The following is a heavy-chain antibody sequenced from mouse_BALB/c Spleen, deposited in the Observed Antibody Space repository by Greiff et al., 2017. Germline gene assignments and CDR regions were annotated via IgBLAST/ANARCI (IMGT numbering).Heavy chain of an antibody. Sequence: VQLQQSGAELVKPGASVKLSCKASGYTFTSYYMYWVKQRPGQGLEWIGEINPSNGGTNFNEKFKSKATLTVDKSSSTAYMQLSSLTSEDSAVYYCTRATTATAMDYWGQGTSVTVSS. J-gene: IGHJ4*01. V-gene: IGHV1S81*02. CDR3: TRATTATAMDY. CDR1: GYTFTSYY. D-gene: IGHD1-2*01. CDR2: INPSNGGT.